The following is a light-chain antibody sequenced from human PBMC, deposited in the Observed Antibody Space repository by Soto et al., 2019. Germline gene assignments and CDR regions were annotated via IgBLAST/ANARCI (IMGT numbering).Light chain of an antibody. Sequence: DIQMTQSPSTLSASVGDRVTITCRASQSLSSWLAWYQQKPGKAPNLLIYKASSLESGVPSRFSGSGSGTEFTLTISSLQPDEFATYYGQQYNSFPYTFGQGTKLEIK. V-gene: IGKV1-5*03. J-gene: IGKJ2*01. CDR1: QSLSSW. CDR3: QQYNSFPYT. CDR2: KAS.